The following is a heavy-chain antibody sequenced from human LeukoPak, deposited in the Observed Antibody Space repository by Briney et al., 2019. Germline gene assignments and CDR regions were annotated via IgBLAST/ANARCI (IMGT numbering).Heavy chain of an antibody. CDR1: GFTFSSYG. Sequence: GRSLRLSCAASGFTFSSYGMHWVRQAPGKGLEWVAVILYDGSNKYYADSVKGRFTISRDNSKNTLYLQMNSLRAEDTAVYYCAKSIVGATPQDYWGQGTLVTVSS. CDR2: ILYDGSNK. CDR3: AKSIVGATPQDY. J-gene: IGHJ4*02. V-gene: IGHV3-30*18. D-gene: IGHD1-26*01.